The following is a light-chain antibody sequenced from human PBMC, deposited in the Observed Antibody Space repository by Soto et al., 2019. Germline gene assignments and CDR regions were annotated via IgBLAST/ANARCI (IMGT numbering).Light chain of an antibody. V-gene: IGLV2-14*01. CDR2: EVS. CDR3: CAYTGTSALYV. Sequence: QSALTQPASVSGSPGQSITISCTGTSHDIGGYKYVSWYQQHPGKAPKLMIYEVSNRPSGVSNRFSGSKSGNTASLTISGLQTEDEADYYCCAYTGTSALYVFGTGTKLTVL. J-gene: IGLJ1*01. CDR1: SHDIGGYKY.